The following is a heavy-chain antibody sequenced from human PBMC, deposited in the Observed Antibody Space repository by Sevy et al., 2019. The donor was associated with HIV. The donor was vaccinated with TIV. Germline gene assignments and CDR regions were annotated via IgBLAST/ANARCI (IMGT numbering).Heavy chain of an antibody. CDR2: ISYDGSNK. CDR1: GFTFSSYA. CDR3: ARDKSLDYDSSGNLDY. Sequence: GGSLRLSCPASGFTFSSYAMHWVRQAPGKGLEWVAVISYDGSNKYYADSVKGRFTISRENSKNKLYLQMNSLRAEDTAVYYCARDKSLDYDSSGNLDYWGQGTLVTVSS. J-gene: IGHJ4*02. D-gene: IGHD3-22*01. V-gene: IGHV3-30-3*01.